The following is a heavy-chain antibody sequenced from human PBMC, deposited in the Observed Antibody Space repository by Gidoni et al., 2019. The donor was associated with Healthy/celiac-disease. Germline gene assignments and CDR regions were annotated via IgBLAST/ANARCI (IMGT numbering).Heavy chain of an antibody. CDR2: ISSSSSTI. V-gene: IGHV3-48*04. Sequence: VQLVESGGALVWPGGALRPPPSASGFTLGSYSMNGVRQAPGKGLEWVSYISSSSSTIYYADSVKGRFTIYRDNGKNSLYLKMNSLGAEDTDVYYCASSRLFRVYFDYWGQGTLVTVSS. CDR3: ASSRLFRVYFDY. D-gene: IGHD3-22*01. CDR1: GFTLGSYS. J-gene: IGHJ4*02.